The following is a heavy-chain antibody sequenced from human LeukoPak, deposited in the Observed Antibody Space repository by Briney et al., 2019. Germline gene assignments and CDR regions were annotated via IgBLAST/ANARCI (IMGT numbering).Heavy chain of an antibody. J-gene: IGHJ5*02. CDR2: IWYDGSNK. Sequence: PGGSLRLSCSASGFTFSSCGMHWVRQAPGKGLEWVAFIWYDGSNKYYADSVKGRFTISRDNSKNTLYLQMNSLRAEDTAVYYCARDSTDLLNPMVRGENWFDPWGQGTLVTVSS. V-gene: IGHV3-33*01. D-gene: IGHD3-10*01. CDR1: GFTFSSCG. CDR3: ARDSTDLLNPMVRGENWFDP.